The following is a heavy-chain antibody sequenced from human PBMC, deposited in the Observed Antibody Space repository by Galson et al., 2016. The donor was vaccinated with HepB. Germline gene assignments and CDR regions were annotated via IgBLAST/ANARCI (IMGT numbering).Heavy chain of an antibody. Sequence: CAISGDSVSSDSAAWNWIRQSPSRGLEWLGRTYYRSKWYNACALSVKSRITMNADTSKNQFSLQLNSVTPEDTALYFCARAEANWDGGGDNWFDPWGQGTLVTVSS. V-gene: IGHV6-1*01. D-gene: IGHD7-27*01. J-gene: IGHJ5*02. CDR2: TYYRSKWYN. CDR1: GDSVSSDSAA. CDR3: ARAEANWDGGGDNWFDP.